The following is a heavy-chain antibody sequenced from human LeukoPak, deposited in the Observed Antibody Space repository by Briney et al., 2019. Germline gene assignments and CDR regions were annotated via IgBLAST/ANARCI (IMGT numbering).Heavy chain of an antibody. D-gene: IGHD4-23*01. CDR1: AITLSDSW. Sequence: GGSLRLSCTASAITLSDSWMSWVRQAPGKGLEWVAKIKQDGSETNYVDSVKGRFTISRDNAKNSLYLQMNSLRAEDTAAYYCARGGGNPDYWGQGTLVTVS. CDR3: ARGGGNPDY. CDR2: IKQDGSET. J-gene: IGHJ4*02. V-gene: IGHV3-7*05.